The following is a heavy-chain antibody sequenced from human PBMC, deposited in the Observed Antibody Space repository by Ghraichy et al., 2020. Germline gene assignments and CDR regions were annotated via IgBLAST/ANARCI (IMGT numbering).Heavy chain of an antibody. V-gene: IGHV4-39*07. D-gene: IGHD3-9*01. CDR1: GGSISSSSYY. Sequence: SETLSLTCTVSGGSISSSSYYWGWIRQPPGKGLEWIGSIYYSGSTYYNPSLKSRVTISVDTSKNQFSLKLSSVTAADTAVYYCARAAWAPYYDILTGYSNNWFDPWGQGTLVTVSS. CDR3: ARAAWAPYYDILTGYSNNWFDP. J-gene: IGHJ5*02. CDR2: IYYSGST.